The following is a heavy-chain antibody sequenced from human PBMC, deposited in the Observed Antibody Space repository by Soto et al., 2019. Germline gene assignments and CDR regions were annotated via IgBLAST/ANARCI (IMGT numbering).Heavy chain of an antibody. CDR3: ARRYYYDSSGYYFDY. V-gene: IGHV4-59*05. J-gene: IGHJ4*02. CDR1: GGSISSYY. D-gene: IGHD3-22*01. CDR2: IYYSGST. Sequence: QVQLQESGPGLVKPSETLSLTCTVSGGSISSYYWSWIRQPPGKGLEWIGSIYYSGSTYYNPSLKSRVTISVDTSKNQFSLKLSSVTAADTAVYYCARRYYYDSSGYYFDYWGQGTLVTVSS.